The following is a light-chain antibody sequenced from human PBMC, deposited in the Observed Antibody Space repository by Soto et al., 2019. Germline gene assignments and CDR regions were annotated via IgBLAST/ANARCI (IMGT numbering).Light chain of an antibody. Sequence: EIVMTQSPATLSVSPGERATLSCRASQSVSSNLAWYQQKPGQAPRLLIYGASTRATGIPARFSGSGSGTEFTHTISSLQSEDFAVYYCQQYNNWPWTFGQGTKVDNK. CDR1: QSVSSN. CDR2: GAS. J-gene: IGKJ1*01. CDR3: QQYNNWPWT. V-gene: IGKV3-15*01.